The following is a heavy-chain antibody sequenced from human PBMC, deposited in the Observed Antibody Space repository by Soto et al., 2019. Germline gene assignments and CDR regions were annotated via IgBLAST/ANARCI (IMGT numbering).Heavy chain of an antibody. D-gene: IGHD1-7*01. CDR3: VTTRDGTTFFPH. CDR2: MFPWTSDT. J-gene: IGHJ4*02. CDR1: GYSFTSYW. Sequence: PGESLKISCKGSGYSFTSYWIGWVRQMPGEGLEWMGLMFPWTSDTRYSPSFQGHVSISVDRSTGTGYLQWNSLKASDTAMYYCVTTRDGTTFFPHWGQGTPVTAPQ. V-gene: IGHV5-51*01.